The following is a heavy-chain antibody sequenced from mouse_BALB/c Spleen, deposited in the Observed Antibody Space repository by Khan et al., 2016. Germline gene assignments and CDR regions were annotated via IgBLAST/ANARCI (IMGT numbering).Heavy chain of an antibody. V-gene: IGHV9-3-1*01. CDR2: INTYTGEP. CDR1: GYTFTNYG. J-gene: IGHJ4*01. D-gene: IGHD2-3*01. Sequence: QIQLVQSGPELKKPGETVKISCKASGYTFTNYGMNWLKQAPRKGLKWMGWINTYTGEPTYADDFKGRFAFSLETSASTAYLQINNLKNEDTATYFCASIYDGYYVGLYYAMDCWGQETSVTVSS. CDR3: ASIYDGYYVGLYYAMDC.